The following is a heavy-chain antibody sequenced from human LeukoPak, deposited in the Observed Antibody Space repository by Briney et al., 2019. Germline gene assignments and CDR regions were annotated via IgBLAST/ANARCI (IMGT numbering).Heavy chain of an antibody. CDR1: RFTFDEYA. Sequence: GGSLRLSSAVPRFTFDEYAMHWVPQAPGESLERGSDISGDRGSIGYADSVRGRFTISRDNEKTPLYLKMNSRRAEDPALYYCAKSADDYVVGSGWFDYWGQGTLVTVSS. V-gene: IGHV3-9*01. D-gene: IGHD6-19*01. J-gene: IGHJ4*02. CDR2: ISGDRGSI. CDR3: AKSADDYVVGSGWFDY.